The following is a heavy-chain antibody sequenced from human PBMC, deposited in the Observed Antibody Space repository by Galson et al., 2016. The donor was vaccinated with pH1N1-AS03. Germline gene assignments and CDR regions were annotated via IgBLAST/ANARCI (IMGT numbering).Heavy chain of an antibody. CDR1: GFTFSSYG. CDR2: IRHDGSNR. V-gene: IGHV3-30*02. D-gene: IGHD1/OR15-1a*01. CDR3: AQDRVNGIDATTRWFAP. J-gene: IGHJ5*02. Sequence: SLRLSCAASGFTFSSYGMHRVRQAPGKGLEWVTFIRHDGSNRYYEDYVKGRFTISRGNSKNTLFLQMNSLRPEKTAVYYCAQDRVNGIDATTRWFAPWGLGAQVTVSS.